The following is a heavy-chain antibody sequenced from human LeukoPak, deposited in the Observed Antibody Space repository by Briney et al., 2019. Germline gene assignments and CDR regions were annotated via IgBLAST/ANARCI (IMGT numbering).Heavy chain of an antibody. V-gene: IGHV7-4-1*02. CDR3: ARTQSQTYYYGSGSPLHGPIDY. CDR1: GYSFTSYA. CDR2: INTNNGNP. Sequence: ASVKVSCKASGYSFTSYAMNWVRQAPGQGLEWMGWINTNNGNPTYAQGFTGRFVFSLDTSVSTAYLQISSLKAEDTAVYYCARTQSQTYYYGSGSPLHGPIDYWGQGTLVTVSS. J-gene: IGHJ4*02. D-gene: IGHD3-10*01.